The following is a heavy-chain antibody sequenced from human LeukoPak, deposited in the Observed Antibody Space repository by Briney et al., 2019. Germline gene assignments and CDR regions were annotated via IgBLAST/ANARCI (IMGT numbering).Heavy chain of an antibody. Sequence: GGSLRLSCAASGFTFSSYAMSWIRQAPGKGLEWVSYISSSGSTIYYADSVKGRFTISRDNAKNSLYLQMNSLRAEDTAVYYCARQSSGYYYFDYWGQGTLVTVPS. D-gene: IGHD3-22*01. CDR1: GFTFSSYA. V-gene: IGHV3-11*01. J-gene: IGHJ4*02. CDR2: ISSSGSTI. CDR3: ARQSSGYYYFDY.